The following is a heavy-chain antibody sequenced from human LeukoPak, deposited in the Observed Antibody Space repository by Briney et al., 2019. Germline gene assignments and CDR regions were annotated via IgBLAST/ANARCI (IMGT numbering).Heavy chain of an antibody. CDR1: ADSVSSNSAA. J-gene: IGHJ3*02. D-gene: IGHD6-19*01. V-gene: IGHV6-1*01. Sequence: SQTLSLTCAISADSVSSNSAAWNWIRQSPSRGLEWLGRTYYRSKWHNDYAVSVKSRIIINPDTSKNQFSLQLNSVTPEDTAVYYCARDGQWLEYYAFDIWGQGTMVTVFS. CDR2: TYYRSKWHN. CDR3: ARDGQWLEYYAFDI.